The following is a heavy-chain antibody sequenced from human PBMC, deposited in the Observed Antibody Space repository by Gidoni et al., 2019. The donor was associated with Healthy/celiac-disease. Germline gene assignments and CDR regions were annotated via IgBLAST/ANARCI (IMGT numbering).Heavy chain of an antibody. J-gene: IGHJ4*02. CDR3: ASFWEYDSSGYYYFDY. D-gene: IGHD3-22*01. V-gene: IGHV4-39*01. CDR1: AGSIRSSSYY. CDR2: IYYSGST. Sequence: QLQLQESGPGLVKPSDTLSLTCTVSAGSIRSSSYYWGWIRQLPGKGLEWIGSIYYSGSTYYNPSLKSRVTISVETSKNKYSLKLSSVTAADTAVYYCASFWEYDSSGYYYFDYWGQGTLVTVSS.